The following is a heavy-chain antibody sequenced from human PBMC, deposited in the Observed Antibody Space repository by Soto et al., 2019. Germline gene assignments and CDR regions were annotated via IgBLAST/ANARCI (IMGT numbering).Heavy chain of an antibody. CDR1: GDSISSYY. D-gene: IGHD3-22*01. V-gene: IGHV4-59*12. Sequence: SETLSLTCTVSGDSISSYYWSWIRQPPGKGLEWIGYIYYTGTTYYNPSLKGRVNISLDMSKNQFSLKLSSVTAADTAVYYCARGYYDSSGSDYWGQGTLVTVSS. CDR3: ARGYYDSSGSDY. J-gene: IGHJ4*02. CDR2: IYYTGTT.